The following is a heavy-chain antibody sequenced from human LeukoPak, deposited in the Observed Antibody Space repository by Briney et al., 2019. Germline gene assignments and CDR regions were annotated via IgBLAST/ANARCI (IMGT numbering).Heavy chain of an antibody. V-gene: IGHV3-21*01. CDR3: ARGYYYDSSGSTDNAFDI. CDR1: GFIFNNSG. Sequence: PGGSLRLSCAASGFIFNNSGMHWVRQAPGKGLEWVSSISSSSSYIYYADSVKGRFTISRDNAKNSLYLQMNSLRAEDTAVYYCARGYYYDSSGSTDNAFDIWGQGTMVTVSS. CDR2: ISSSSSYI. J-gene: IGHJ3*02. D-gene: IGHD3-22*01.